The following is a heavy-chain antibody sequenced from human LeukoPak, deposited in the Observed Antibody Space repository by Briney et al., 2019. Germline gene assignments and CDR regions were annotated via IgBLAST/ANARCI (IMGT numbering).Heavy chain of an antibody. CDR2: IYPGDSDT. J-gene: IGHJ3*02. CDR1: GYSFTSYW. Sequence: GASLKISCKGSGYSFTSYWIGCVRQMPRKGLEWMGIIYPGDSDTRYSPSFQGQVTISADKSISTAYLQWSSLKASDTAMYYCARQPSYYDSSGHRETNGFDIWGQGTMVTVSS. D-gene: IGHD3-22*01. CDR3: ARQPSYYDSSGHRETNGFDI. V-gene: IGHV5-51*01.